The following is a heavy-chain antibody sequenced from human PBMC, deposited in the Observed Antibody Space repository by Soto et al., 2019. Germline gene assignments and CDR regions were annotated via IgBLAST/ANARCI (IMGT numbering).Heavy chain of an antibody. CDR1: GTFSSYA. V-gene: IGHV3-30-3*01. CDR3: ARDSYGMDV. CDR2: ISYDGSNK. Sequence: QVHLVESGGGVVQPGGSLRHSCAASGTFSSYAMHWVRQAPGKGLEWVAVISYDGSNKYYADSVKGRFTMSRDNSKNTLYLQMNSLRAEDTTVYYCARDSYGMDVWGQGTTVTVSS. J-gene: IGHJ6*02.